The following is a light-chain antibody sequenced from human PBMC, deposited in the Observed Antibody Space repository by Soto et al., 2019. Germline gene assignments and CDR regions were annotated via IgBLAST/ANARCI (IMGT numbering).Light chain of an antibody. J-gene: IGKJ4*01. Sequence: EIVMTQSPATLSVSPGERASLSCRASQSVSSGHLAWYQQKPGQAPRLLIYGASTRATGTQARFSGSGSGTEFTLTISSLQSEDFAVYYCKQYIRWPLTFGGGTKVDI. CDR1: QSVSSGH. CDR2: GAS. CDR3: KQYIRWPLT. V-gene: IGKV3-15*01.